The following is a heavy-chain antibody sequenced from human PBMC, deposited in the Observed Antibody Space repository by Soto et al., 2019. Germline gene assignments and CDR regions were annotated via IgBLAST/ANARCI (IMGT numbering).Heavy chain of an antibody. Sequence: QVQLLESGPGLVKPSQTLSLTCTVSGGSISSGGYYWSWIRQHPGKGLEWIGYIYYSGSTYYNPSLKSRVTISVVTSKNQFSLKLSSVTAADTAVYYCARGPAIMAKIDYWGQGTLVTVSS. CDR1: GGSISSGGYY. J-gene: IGHJ4*02. CDR2: IYYSGST. V-gene: IGHV4-31*03. CDR3: ARGPAIMAKIDY. D-gene: IGHD3-16*01.